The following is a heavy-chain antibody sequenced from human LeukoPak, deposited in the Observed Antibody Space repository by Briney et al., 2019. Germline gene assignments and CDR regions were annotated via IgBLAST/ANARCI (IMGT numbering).Heavy chain of an antibody. V-gene: IGHV3-23*01. Sequence: PGGSLRLSCAASGFTFSSYAMSWVRQAPGKGLEWVSAISGSGSSTYYADSVKGRFTISRDNSKNTLYLQMNSLRAEDTAVYYCAKAYGGYESHYYYYGMDVWGQGTTVTVSS. J-gene: IGHJ6*02. CDR2: ISGSGSST. CDR3: AKAYGGYESHYYYYGMDV. CDR1: GFTFSSYA. D-gene: IGHD5-12*01.